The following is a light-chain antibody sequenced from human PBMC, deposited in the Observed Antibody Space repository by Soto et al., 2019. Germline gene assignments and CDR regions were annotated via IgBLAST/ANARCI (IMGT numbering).Light chain of an antibody. CDR2: LGS. V-gene: IGKV2-28*01. Sequence: DIVMTQSPLSLPVTPGEPASISCRSSQSLLHSNGYNYLDWYLQKPGQSPQLLIYLGSNRASGVPDRFSGSGSGTDFTLTISSLQPEDFATYYCQQLNTYPFTFGGGTKVEIK. CDR3: QQLNTYPFT. J-gene: IGKJ4*01. CDR1: QSLLHSNGYNY.